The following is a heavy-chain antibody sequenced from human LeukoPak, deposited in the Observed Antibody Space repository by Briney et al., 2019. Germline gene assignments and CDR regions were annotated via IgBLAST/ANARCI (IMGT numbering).Heavy chain of an antibody. CDR3: ARDMMGRGQWLVNY. Sequence: PGGSLRLSCAASGFTFSSYGMPWVRQAPGKGLEWVAVIWYDGSNKYYADSVKGRFTISRDNSKNTLYLQMNSLRAEDTAVYYCARDMMGRGQWLVNYWGQGTLVTVSS. CDR1: GFTFSSYG. J-gene: IGHJ4*02. V-gene: IGHV3-33*01. D-gene: IGHD6-19*01. CDR2: IWYDGSNK.